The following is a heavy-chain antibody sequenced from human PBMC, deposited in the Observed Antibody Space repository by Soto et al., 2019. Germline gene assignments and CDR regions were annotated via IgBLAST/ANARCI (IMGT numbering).Heavy chain of an antibody. V-gene: IGHV1-18*01. J-gene: IGHJ6*02. D-gene: IGHD3-10*01. CDR3: AREGYYSGSEIYSPPRYYGMDV. Sequence: QVQLVQSGAEVKKPGASVKVSCKASGYSFTTYGISWVRQAPGQGLEWMGWISDYNGNTNYEKKFQGRVTMTTDTSTRTAYRELKSLRSDDTAVYYCAREGYYSGSEIYSPPRYYGMDVWGQGTTVTVS. CDR1: GYSFTTYG. CDR2: ISDYNGNT.